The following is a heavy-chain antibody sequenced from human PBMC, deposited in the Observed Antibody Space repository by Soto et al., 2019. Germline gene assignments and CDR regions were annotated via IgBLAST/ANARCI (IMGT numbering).Heavy chain of an antibody. CDR2: INSDGSST. CDR3: ASRGYCSGGSCSRYYYMDV. V-gene: IGHV3-74*01. CDR1: GFTFSSYW. D-gene: IGHD2-15*01. J-gene: IGHJ6*03. Sequence: GGSLRLSCAASGFTFSSYWMHWVRQAPGKGLVWVSRINSDGSSTSYADSVKGRFTISRDNAKNTLYLQMNSLRAEDTAVYYCASRGYCSGGSCSRYYYMDVWGKGTTVTVSS.